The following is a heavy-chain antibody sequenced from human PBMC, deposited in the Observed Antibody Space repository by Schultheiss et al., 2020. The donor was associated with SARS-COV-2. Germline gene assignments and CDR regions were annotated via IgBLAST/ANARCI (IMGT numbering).Heavy chain of an antibody. CDR2: INPNSGGT. J-gene: IGHJ6*02. V-gene: IGHV1-2*06. Sequence: ASVKVSCKASGYTFTSYAMNWVRQAPGQGLEWMGRINPNSGGTNYAQKFQGRVTMTRDTSISTAYMELSRLRSDDTAVYYCARDTRPPTVYSSGWSRGNYYYYGMDVWGQGTTVTVSS. CDR3: ARDTRPPTVYSSGWSRGNYYYYGMDV. D-gene: IGHD6-19*01. CDR1: GYTFTSYA.